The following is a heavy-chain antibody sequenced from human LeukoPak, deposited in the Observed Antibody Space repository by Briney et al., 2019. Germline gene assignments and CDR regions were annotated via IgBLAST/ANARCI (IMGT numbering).Heavy chain of an antibody. J-gene: IGHJ3*02. Sequence: PSETLSLTCTVSGGSISSYYWSWIRQPPGKGLEWIGYIYYSGSTNYNPSLKSRVTISVDTSKNQFSLKLSSVTAADTAVYYRARGYYDYVWGSYRLDAFDIWGQGTMVTVSS. V-gene: IGHV4-59*01. CDR2: IYYSGST. CDR3: ARGYYDYVWGSYRLDAFDI. D-gene: IGHD3-16*02. CDR1: GGSISSYY.